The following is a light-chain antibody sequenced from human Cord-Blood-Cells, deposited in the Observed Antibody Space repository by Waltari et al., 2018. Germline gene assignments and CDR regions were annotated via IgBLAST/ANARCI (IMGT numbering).Light chain of an antibody. V-gene: IGLV2-14*01. Sequence: QSALTQPASVSVSPGQTITIPCTGTSSDVCGYNYVSWYQQHPGKAPKLMIYDVSNRPSGVSNRFSGSKSGNTASLTISGLQAEDEADYYCSSYTSSSTRKVFGTGTKVTVL. J-gene: IGLJ1*01. CDR2: DVS. CDR1: SSDVCGYNY. CDR3: SSYTSSSTRKV.